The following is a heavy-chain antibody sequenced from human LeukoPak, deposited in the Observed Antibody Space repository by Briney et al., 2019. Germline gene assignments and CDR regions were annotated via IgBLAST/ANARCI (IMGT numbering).Heavy chain of an antibody. J-gene: IGHJ3*02. V-gene: IGHV3-7*01. CDR3: ARGDYYDGSGYYTGAFDI. Sequence: PGGSLRLSCAASGFTFSRYWMSWVRQAPGKGLEWVANINQDGSAKYYVDSVKGRFTMSRDNAKNSMYLQMNNLRAEDTAVYYCARGDYYDGSGYYTGAFDIWDQGTMVTVSS. CDR1: GFTFSRYW. CDR2: INQDGSAK. D-gene: IGHD3-22*01.